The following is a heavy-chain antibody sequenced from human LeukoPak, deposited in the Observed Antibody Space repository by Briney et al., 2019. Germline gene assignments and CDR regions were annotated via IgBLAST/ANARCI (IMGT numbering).Heavy chain of an antibody. J-gene: IGHJ4*02. D-gene: IGHD1-26*01. Sequence: SETLSLTCTVSGGSISSSSYYWGWIRQPPGKGLEWIGSIYYSGSTYYNPSLKSRVTISVDTSKNQFSLKLSSVTAADTAVYYCARVRGIVGATFEVDYWGQGTLVTVSS. CDR3: ARVRGIVGATFEVDY. CDR1: GGSISSSSYY. CDR2: IYYSGST. V-gene: IGHV4-39*07.